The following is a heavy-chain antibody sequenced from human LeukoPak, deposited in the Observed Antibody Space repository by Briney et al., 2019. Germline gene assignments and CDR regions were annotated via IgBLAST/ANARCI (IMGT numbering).Heavy chain of an antibody. D-gene: IGHD6-25*01. V-gene: IGHV3-9*01. CDR2: ISWNSGSI. Sequence: GGSLRLSCAASGFTFDDYAMHWVRQAPGEGVEWVSGISWNSGSIGYADSVKGRFTISRDNAKNSLYLQMNSLRAEDTAVYYCAKDRWGIAAGDYWGQGTLVTVSS. CDR1: GFTFDDYA. J-gene: IGHJ4*02. CDR3: AKDRWGIAAGDY.